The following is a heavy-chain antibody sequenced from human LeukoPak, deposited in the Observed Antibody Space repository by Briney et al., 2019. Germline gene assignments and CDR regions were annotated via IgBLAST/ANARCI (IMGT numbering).Heavy chain of an antibody. CDR3: ARVRFGSGWYKSSWFDP. V-gene: IGHV4-34*01. CDR1: GGSFSGYY. Sequence: SETLSLTCAVYGGSFSGYYWSWIRQPPGKGLEWIGEINHSGSTNYNPSLKSRVTISVDTSKNQFSLKLSSVTAADTAVHYCARVRFGSGWYKSSWFDPWGQGTLVTVSS. J-gene: IGHJ5*02. D-gene: IGHD6-19*01. CDR2: INHSGST.